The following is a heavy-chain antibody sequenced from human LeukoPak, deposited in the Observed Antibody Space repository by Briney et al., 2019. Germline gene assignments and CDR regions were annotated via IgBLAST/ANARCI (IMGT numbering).Heavy chain of an antibody. D-gene: IGHD4/OR15-4a*01. J-gene: IGHJ3*02. CDR2: ISPNGVIT. V-gene: IGHV3-23*01. Sequence: PGGSLRLSCVGSGFTFSSHGMNWVRQAPGKGLEWVSGISPNGVITYYADSVKGRFTISRDNSKNTLYLQMNSLRAEDTAVYYCAKVSVLLDAFDIWGQGTMVTVSS. CDR3: AKVSVLLDAFDI. CDR1: GFTFSSHG.